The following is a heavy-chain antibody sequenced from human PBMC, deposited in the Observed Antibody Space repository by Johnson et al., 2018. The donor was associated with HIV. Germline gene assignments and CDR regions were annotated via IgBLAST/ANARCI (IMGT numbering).Heavy chain of an antibody. D-gene: IGHD2-2*01. Sequence: VQVVESGGGVVQPGGSLRLSCAASGFTFRQAPGRGLEWEALIWRGGSNKYNADSVKGRFTVFRDISKNTLSLKMNSLRVEDRAVYYCAKPVVPAGDDLDLCEFAFYIWGQGKMITVSS. CDR2: IWRGGSNK. CDR3: AKPVVPAGDDLDLCEFAFYI. CDR1: GFTF. V-gene: IGHV3-30*02. J-gene: IGHJ3*02.